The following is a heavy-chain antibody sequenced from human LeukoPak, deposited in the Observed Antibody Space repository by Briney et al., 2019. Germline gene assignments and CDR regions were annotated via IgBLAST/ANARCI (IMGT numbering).Heavy chain of an antibody. CDR1: GLTFTDAW. Sequence: GGSLRLSCAASGLTFTDAWMSWVRQAPGKGLEWVGRIKSRTYGETADYAAPVKGRFTISRDDSKTTLYLQMNSLKTEDTAVYYCSTDQYYWGQGTLVTVSS. V-gene: IGHV3-15*01. J-gene: IGHJ4*02. CDR3: STDQYY. CDR2: IKSRTYGETA.